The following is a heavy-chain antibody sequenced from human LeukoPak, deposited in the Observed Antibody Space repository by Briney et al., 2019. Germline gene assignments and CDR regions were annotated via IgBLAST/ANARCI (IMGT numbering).Heavy chain of an antibody. CDR1: VYTFTAYY. CDR3: AREVGATFYFDI. Sequence: ASVNVSCKASVYTFTAYYMHWVRQPPGQGLEWVGWIKPNRGGTNYAPKSQGSVTMTRDTSIKTAYMELSRLRSDDTAVYYCAREVGATFYFDIWGQGTLVTVSS. V-gene: IGHV1-2*02. D-gene: IGHD1-26*01. J-gene: IGHJ4*02. CDR2: IKPNRGGT.